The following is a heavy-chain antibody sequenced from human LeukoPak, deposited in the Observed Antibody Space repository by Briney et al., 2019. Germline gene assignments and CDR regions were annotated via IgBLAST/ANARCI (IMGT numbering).Heavy chain of an antibody. CDR1: GFSFSDSV. D-gene: IGHD3-10*01. CDR3: VKEAYYGWGSSPTFYFDY. V-gene: IGHV3-30*04. Sequence: PGKSLRLSCVASGFSFSDSVIHWVRQAPGKGLEWVAVISHDVKTTYYADSAKGRFTISSDNSRNTVFLQMNRLRPEDTAVYYCVKEAYYGWGSSPTFYFDYWGQGTRVTVSS. CDR2: ISHDVKTT. J-gene: IGHJ4*02.